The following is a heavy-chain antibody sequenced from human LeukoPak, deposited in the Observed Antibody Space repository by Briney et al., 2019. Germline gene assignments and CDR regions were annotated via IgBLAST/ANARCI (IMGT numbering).Heavy chain of an antibody. J-gene: IGHJ3*02. Sequence: GGSLRLSCAASGFTFSNYAMSWVRQAPGKGLEWVSAIIGSGGTTYYADSVKGRFTFSRDNSKNTLYLQMNGLRAEDTAVYYCAKFKADGDYAKSDAFDIWGQGTMVTVSS. V-gene: IGHV3-23*01. D-gene: IGHD4-17*01. CDR1: GFTFSNYA. CDR2: IIGSGGTT. CDR3: AKFKADGDYAKSDAFDI.